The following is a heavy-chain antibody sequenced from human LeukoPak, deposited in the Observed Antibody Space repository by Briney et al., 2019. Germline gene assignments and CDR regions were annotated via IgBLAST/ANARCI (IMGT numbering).Heavy chain of an antibody. CDR3: ARGGYCSSTSCYFDAFDI. CDR2: MNPNSGNT. J-gene: IGHJ3*02. Sequence: ASVKVSCKASGYTFTSYDINWVRQATGQGLEWMGWMNPNSGNTGYAQKFQGRVTMTRDTSISTAYMELSRLRSDDTAVYYCARGGYCSSTSCYFDAFDIWGQGTMVTVSS. CDR1: GYTFTSYD. V-gene: IGHV1-8*02. D-gene: IGHD2-2*01.